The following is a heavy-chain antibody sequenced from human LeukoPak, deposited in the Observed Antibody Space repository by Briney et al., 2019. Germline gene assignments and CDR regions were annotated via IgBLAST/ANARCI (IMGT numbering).Heavy chain of an antibody. CDR3: AREGDYYDSSGYYFGVLSIDY. D-gene: IGHD3-22*01. CDR1: GYSFTGHY. J-gene: IGHJ4*02. V-gene: IGHV1-2*02. CDR2: INPNSGDT. Sequence: ASVKVSCKASGYSFTGHYMHWVRQAPGQGLEWMGWINPNSGDTNYAQKFQGRVTMTRDTSISTAYMELSRLRSDDTAVYYCAREGDYYDSSGYYFGVLSIDYWGQGTLVTVSS.